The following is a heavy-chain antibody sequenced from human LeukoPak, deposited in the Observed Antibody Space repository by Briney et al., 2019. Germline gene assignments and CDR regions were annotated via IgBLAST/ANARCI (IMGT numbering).Heavy chain of an antibody. D-gene: IGHD3-3*01. CDR1: GFTFDDYA. Sequence: GRSLRLSCAASGFTFDDYAMHWVRQAPGKGLEWVGRINYKTNGGTADYAAPVKGRFTISRDDSKDTLYLQMNSLKTEDTAVYYCTTDHRTIYGVVFPDYWGQGTLVTVSS. V-gene: IGHV3-15*01. CDR3: TTDHRTIYGVVFPDY. J-gene: IGHJ4*02. CDR2: INYKTNGGTA.